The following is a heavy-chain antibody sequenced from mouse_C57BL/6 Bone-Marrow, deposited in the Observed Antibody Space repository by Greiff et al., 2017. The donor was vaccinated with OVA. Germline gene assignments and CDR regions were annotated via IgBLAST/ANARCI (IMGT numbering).Heavy chain of an antibody. CDR3: ARSGDGYSPWFAY. V-gene: IGHV1-81*01. D-gene: IGHD2-3*01. J-gene: IGHJ3*01. CDR1: GYTFTSYG. Sequence: VQLQESGAELARPGASVKLSCKASGYTFTSYGISWVKQRTGQGLEWIGEIYPRSGNTYYNEKFKGKATLTADKSSSTAYMELRSLTSEDSAVYFCARSGDGYSPWFAYGGQGTLVTVSA. CDR2: IYPRSGNT.